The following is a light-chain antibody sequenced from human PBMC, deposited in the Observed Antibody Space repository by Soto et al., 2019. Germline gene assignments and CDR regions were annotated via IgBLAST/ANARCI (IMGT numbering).Light chain of an antibody. Sequence: QSALTQPASVSGSPGQTITISCTGAVSEVAAYTSVSWYQQHPGKGPKLIIYDVSNRPLGVSNRFSGSKSGTTASLTISGLQAEDEADYYCSSLTRNVGLFGGGTKLTVL. V-gene: IGLV2-14*01. CDR1: VSEVAAYTS. CDR2: DVS. CDR3: SSLTRNVGL. J-gene: IGLJ3*02.